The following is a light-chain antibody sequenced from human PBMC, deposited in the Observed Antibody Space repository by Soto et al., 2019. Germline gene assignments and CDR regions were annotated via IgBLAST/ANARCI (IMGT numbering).Light chain of an antibody. J-gene: IGKJ5*01. CDR3: QQYSSWSPIT. CDR2: GAS. V-gene: IGKV3-15*01. Sequence: EIVMTQSPATLSVSPGERATLSCRASQSISNKLVWYQQKLGQAPRLLIYGASTRATGIPARFSGSGSGTEFTLTISSLQSEDSAVYYCQQYSSWSPITFGQGTRLEIK. CDR1: QSISNK.